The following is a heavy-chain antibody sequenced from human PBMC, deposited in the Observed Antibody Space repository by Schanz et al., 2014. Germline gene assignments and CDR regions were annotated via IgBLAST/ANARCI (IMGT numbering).Heavy chain of an antibody. J-gene: IGHJ2*01. CDR2: VFPNGIT. CDR1: GGSISSGSYY. CDR3: ARDTTWRLDL. Sequence: QVQLQESGPGLVKPSQTLSLTCSVSGGSISSGSYYWNWIRHPAGKALEWVGRVFPNGITNYNPSLKSRVNISLDTSKTQFSLTLTSLTAADTAVYYCARDTTWRLDLWGRGTLVTVSS. V-gene: IGHV4-61*02. D-gene: IGHD1-1*01.